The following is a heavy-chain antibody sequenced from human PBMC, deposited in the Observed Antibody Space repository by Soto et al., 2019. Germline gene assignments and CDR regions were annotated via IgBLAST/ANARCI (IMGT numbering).Heavy chain of an antibody. J-gene: IGHJ5*02. CDR3: GRDLTSNANCIDP. D-gene: IGHD2-2*01. CDR2: IYYTGKT. CDR1: GDYINVGGYY. Sequence: SETLSLTCSVSGDYINVGGYYWTWIRQRPGKGLEWMGYIYYTGKTYYNPSLESRLTMSVDRSKNQFSLRLTSVTAADTAVYFCGRDLTSNANCIDPWGQGTLVTVSS. V-gene: IGHV4-30-4*01.